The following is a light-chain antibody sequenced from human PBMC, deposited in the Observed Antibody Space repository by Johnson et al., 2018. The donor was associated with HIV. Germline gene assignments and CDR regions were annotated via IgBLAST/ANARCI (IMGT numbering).Light chain of an antibody. CDR1: SSNIGNNY. CDR2: ENN. CDR3: GTWASSLSLLYV. Sequence: QAVLTQPPSVSAAPGQKVTISCSGSSSNIGNNYVSWYQQLPGTAPKLLIYENNKRPSGIPDRFSGSKSGTSATLGITGLQTGDEADYYCGTWASSLSLLYVFGTGTKVTVL. J-gene: IGLJ1*01. V-gene: IGLV1-51*02.